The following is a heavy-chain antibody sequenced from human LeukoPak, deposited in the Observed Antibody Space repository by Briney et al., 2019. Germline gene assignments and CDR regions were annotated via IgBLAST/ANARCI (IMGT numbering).Heavy chain of an antibody. Sequence: PGCALTLSCAHSVFSFSTYGMSWLRQAPPKGREGVAGVPKSGDITHYADSVKGRFTISRDNSKNTPYLQMNSLRAEDRAVYYCAKGTRGAAGPDRGIHWGQGTLVTVSS. CDR1: VFSFSTYG. D-gene: IGHD6-13*01. CDR2: VPKSGDIT. V-gene: IGHV3-23*01. CDR3: AKGTRGAAGPDRGIH. J-gene: IGHJ4*02.